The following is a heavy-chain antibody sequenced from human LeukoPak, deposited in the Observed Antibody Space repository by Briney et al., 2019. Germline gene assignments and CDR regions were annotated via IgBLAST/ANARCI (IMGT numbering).Heavy chain of an antibody. D-gene: IGHD3-16*02. CDR3: ASAEVIQYGMDV. J-gene: IGHJ6*02. CDR1: GFTFSSYW. CDR2: INSDGSST. Sequence: PGGSLRLSCAASGFTFSSYWMHWVRQAPGKGLVWVSRINSDGSSTSHADSVKGRFTIPRDNAKNTLFLQMNTLRAEDTAVYYCASAEVIQYGMDVWGQRTTVTVSS. V-gene: IGHV3-74*01.